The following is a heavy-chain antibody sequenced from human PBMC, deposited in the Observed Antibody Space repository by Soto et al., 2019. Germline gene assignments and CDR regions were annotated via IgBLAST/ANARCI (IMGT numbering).Heavy chain of an antibody. V-gene: IGHV1-69*02. CDR3: ATNYGSGSTPFDY. J-gene: IGHJ4*02. CDR2: IIPMLGMS. CDR1: GDTFNFYT. Sequence: QVQLVQSGAEVKKPGSPVRVSCTASGDTFNFYTISWVRQVPGQGPEWMGRIIPMLGMSNYAQKFQGRVTIMADKATSTVYMNLSGLPSQDTAVYYCATNYGSGSTPFDYWGQGTLVTVSS. D-gene: IGHD3-10*01.